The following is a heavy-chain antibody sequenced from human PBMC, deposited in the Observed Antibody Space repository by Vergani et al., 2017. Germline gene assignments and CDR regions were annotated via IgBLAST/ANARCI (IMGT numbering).Heavy chain of an antibody. CDR1: GFTFSSYA. CDR3: AKDRPQWLEGSPRGFDP. V-gene: IGHV3-23*01. CDR2: LSGSGGST. Sequence: EVQLLESGGGLVQPGGSLRLSCAASGFTFSSYAMSWVRQAPGKGLEWVSALSGSGGSTYYADSVKGRFTISRDNSKNTLYLQMNSLRAEDTAVYYCAKDRPQWLEGSPRGFDPWGQGTLVTVSS. J-gene: IGHJ5*02. D-gene: IGHD6-19*01.